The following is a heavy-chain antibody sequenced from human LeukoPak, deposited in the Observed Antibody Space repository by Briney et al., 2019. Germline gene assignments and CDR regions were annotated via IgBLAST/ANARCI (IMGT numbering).Heavy chain of an antibody. V-gene: IGHV3-7*01. CDR1: GFTFSSYW. Sequence: GGSLRLSCTASGFTFSSYWMSWVRQAPGKGLEWVANIKEDGSGKYHVDSVKGRFTISRDNAKNSLYLHMNSLRAEDTAVYYCARVYSSGWYNVWGQGTMVTVSS. CDR3: ARVYSSGWYNV. CDR2: IKEDGSGK. D-gene: IGHD6-19*01. J-gene: IGHJ3*01.